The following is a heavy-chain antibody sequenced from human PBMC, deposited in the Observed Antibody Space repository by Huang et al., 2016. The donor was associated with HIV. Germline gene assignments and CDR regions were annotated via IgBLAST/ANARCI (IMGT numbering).Heavy chain of an antibody. CDR3: AKDGADEEWDIDY. D-gene: IGHD1-26*01. CDR1: GFSFSTYG. V-gene: IGHV3-30*18. Sequence: VQLVESGGGVVQPGRSLRLACAASGFSFSTYGLHWVRQAPGKGLGWGEVISYDGSNQDYAHSVKGRFTISRDTSENKVYLQMNSLRHEDTAVYYCAKDGADEEWDIDYWGQGTLVTVSS. CDR2: ISYDGSNQ. J-gene: IGHJ4*02.